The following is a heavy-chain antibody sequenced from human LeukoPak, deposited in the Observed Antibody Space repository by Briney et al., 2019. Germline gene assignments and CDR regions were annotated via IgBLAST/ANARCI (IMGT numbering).Heavy chain of an antibody. J-gene: IGHJ4*02. Sequence: GGSLRLSCAASGFTFSSDAMSWVRQAPGKGLEWVSAIGGSGGITYYAASVKGRFTISRDNSKNTLYLQMNSLRAEDTAVYYCAKVRYYDFWSGFDYWGQGTLVTVSS. CDR3: AKVRYYDFWSGFDY. V-gene: IGHV3-23*01. CDR1: GFTFSSDA. CDR2: IGGSGGIT. D-gene: IGHD3-3*01.